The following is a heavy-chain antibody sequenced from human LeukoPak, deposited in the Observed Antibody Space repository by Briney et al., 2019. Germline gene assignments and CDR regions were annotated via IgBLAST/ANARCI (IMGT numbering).Heavy chain of an antibody. CDR1: GGSVSSGSNY. D-gene: IGHD3-16*01. V-gene: IGHV4-61*02. Sequence: SQTLSLTCTVSGGSVSSGSNYWNWIRQPAGKGLEWIGRIYTSGSTNYNPSLKSRVTISVDTSKNQFSLKVSSVTAADTAVYYCARTVGGVKEFDNWGQGTLVTVSS. J-gene: IGHJ4*02. CDR2: IYTSGST. CDR3: ARTVGGVKEFDN.